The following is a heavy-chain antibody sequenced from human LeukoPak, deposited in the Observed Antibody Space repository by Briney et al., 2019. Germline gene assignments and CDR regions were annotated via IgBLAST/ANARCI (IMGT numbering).Heavy chain of an antibody. D-gene: IGHD6-25*01. J-gene: IGHJ2*01. V-gene: IGHV6-1*01. CDR3: VSGGDWAFGWYLDV. Sequence: SQTLSLTCAISGDSVSSNSGSWSWIRQSPSRGPEWLGRIYYRSRWHYEYAVSVQNRISISPDTTKNPFSLQLNSMSPDDSAVYYCVSGGDWAFGWYLDVWGRGALVTVSS. CDR1: GDSVSSNSGS. CDR2: IYYRSRWHY.